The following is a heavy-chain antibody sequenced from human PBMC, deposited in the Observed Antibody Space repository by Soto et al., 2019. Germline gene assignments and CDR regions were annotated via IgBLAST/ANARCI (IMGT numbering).Heavy chain of an antibody. CDR1: GFTFSSYG. CDR2: ISYDGSNK. Sequence: PGGSLRLSCAASGFTFSSYGMHWVRQAPGKGLEWVAVISYDGSNKYYADSVKGRFTISRDNSKNTLYLQMNSLRAEDTAVYYCAKDTSYGSGGPFDYWGQGTLVTVSS. CDR3: AKDTSYGSGGPFDY. D-gene: IGHD3-10*01. J-gene: IGHJ4*02. V-gene: IGHV3-30*18.